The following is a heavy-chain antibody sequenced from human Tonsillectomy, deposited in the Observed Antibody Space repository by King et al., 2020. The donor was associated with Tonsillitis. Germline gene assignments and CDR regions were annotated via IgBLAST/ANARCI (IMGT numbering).Heavy chain of an antibody. CDR3: ARDDTTGYYLPLDAFDI. J-gene: IGHJ3*02. V-gene: IGHV3-30*04. Sequence: VQLVESGGGVVQPGRSLRLSCAASGFTFSSYAMHWVRQAPGKGLEWVAVISYDGSNKYYADSVKGRFTISRDNSKNTLYLQMNSLRAEDTAVYYCARDDTTGYYLPLDAFDIWGQGTMVTVSS. D-gene: IGHD3-9*01. CDR2: ISYDGSNK. CDR1: GFTFSSYA.